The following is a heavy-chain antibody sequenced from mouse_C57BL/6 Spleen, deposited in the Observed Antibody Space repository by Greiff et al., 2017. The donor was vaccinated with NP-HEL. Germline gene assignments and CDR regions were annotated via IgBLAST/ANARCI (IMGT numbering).Heavy chain of an antibody. CDR1: GYTFTDYY. Sequence: EVQLQQSGPELVKPGASVKISCKASGYTFTDYYMNWVKQSHGKSLEWIGDINPNNGGTSYNQKFKGKATLTVDKSSSTAYMELRSLTSEDSAVYYCARWGITTVVNGVYFDYCGQGTTLTVSS. D-gene: IGHD1-1*01. CDR3: ARWGITTVVNGVYFDY. J-gene: IGHJ2*01. CDR2: INPNNGGT. V-gene: IGHV1-26*01.